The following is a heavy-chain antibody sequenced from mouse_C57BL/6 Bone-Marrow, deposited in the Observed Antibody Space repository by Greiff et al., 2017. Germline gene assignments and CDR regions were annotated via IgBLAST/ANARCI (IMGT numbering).Heavy chain of an antibody. CDR1: GFTFTDYY. Sequence: DVHLVESGGGLVQPGGSLSLSCAASGFTFTDYYMSWVRQPPGKALEWLGFIRNKANGYTTEYSASVKGRFTISSDNSQSILYLQMNALRAEDSATYYCARYGVVRGYYAMDYWGQGTSVTVSS. V-gene: IGHV7-3*01. CDR2: IRNKANGYTT. J-gene: IGHJ4*01. D-gene: IGHD1-1*01. CDR3: ARYGVVRGYYAMDY.